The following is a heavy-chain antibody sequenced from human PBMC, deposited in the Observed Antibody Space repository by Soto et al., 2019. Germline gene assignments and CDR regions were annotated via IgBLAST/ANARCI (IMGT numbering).Heavy chain of an antibody. Sequence: QVQLVQSGAAVKKPGASVKVSCKASGYTFTSYGISWVRQAPGQGLEWMGWISAYNGNTNYAQKLQGRVTMTTDTSTSTAYMELRSLRSDDTAVYYCARAGYCSSTSCYRTYYFDYWGQGTLVTVSS. CDR1: GYTFTSYG. CDR3: ARAGYCSSTSCYRTYYFDY. V-gene: IGHV1-18*01. D-gene: IGHD2-2*01. J-gene: IGHJ4*02. CDR2: ISAYNGNT.